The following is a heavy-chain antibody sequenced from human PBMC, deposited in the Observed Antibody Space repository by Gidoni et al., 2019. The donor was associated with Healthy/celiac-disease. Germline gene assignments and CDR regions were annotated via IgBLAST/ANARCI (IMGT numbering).Heavy chain of an antibody. CDR2: ISYDGSNI. V-gene: IGHV3-30*18. Sequence: QVQLLEPAGGVVQPGRTLRRSWAAPGFTLRSYGMHWVHQAPGKGLGWVAVISYDGSNIYDAYSLKGRFTISIDNSKNTLYLPMNSLRAEDTAVYYCAKDGGYCSGGSCYGTGYFDYWGQGTLVTVSS. CDR3: AKDGGYCSGGSCYGTGYFDY. D-gene: IGHD2-15*01. J-gene: IGHJ4*02. CDR1: GFTLRSYG.